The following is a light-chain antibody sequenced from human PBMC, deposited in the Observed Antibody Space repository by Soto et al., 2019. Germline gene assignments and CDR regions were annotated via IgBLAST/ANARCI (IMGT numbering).Light chain of an antibody. Sequence: EIVMTHSPGTLSLSPGERATLSFSSSQTVSSNYLAWCQQRPGQAPRLLIYGASTRAAGIPDRFSGSGSGTDFTLTIPRLEPEDSAVYFCQQYTGPPTTFGQGTRLEIK. CDR1: QTVSSNY. CDR3: QQYTGPPTT. CDR2: GAS. J-gene: IGKJ5*01. V-gene: IGKV3-20*01.